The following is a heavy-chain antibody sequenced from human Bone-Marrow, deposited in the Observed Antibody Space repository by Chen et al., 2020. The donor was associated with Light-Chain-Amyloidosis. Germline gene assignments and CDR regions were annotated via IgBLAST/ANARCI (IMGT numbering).Heavy chain of an antibody. J-gene: IGHJ4*02. V-gene: IGHV4-39*07. CDR3: ARATATYYDFWSGYYSFDY. D-gene: IGHD3-3*01. CDR2: IYYRGSN. CDR1: GVSTITSREYY. Sequence: QLQESGPGLVEPSQTLYPTCNVAGVSTITSREYYWGWLRQTPGKGLEWIGSIYYRGSNYYNPSLKSRVTISVDTSKIKFSLKLSSVPAADTGVYYCARATATYYDFWSGYYSFDYWGQGTLVTVSS.